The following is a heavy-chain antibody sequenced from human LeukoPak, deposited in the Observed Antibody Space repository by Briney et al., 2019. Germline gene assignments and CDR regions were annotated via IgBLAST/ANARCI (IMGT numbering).Heavy chain of an antibody. CDR3: AKRVVVTAKTYYFDY. Sequence: GGSLRLSCAASGFTFSSYAMSWVRQAPGKGLEWVSALSGSGGSTYYADSVKGRFTISRDNSKNTLYLQLNSLRAEDTALYYCAKRVVVTAKTYYFDYWGQEPWSPSPQ. CDR2: LSGSGGST. J-gene: IGHJ4*01. CDR1: GFTFSSYA. V-gene: IGHV3-23*01. D-gene: IGHD2-21*02.